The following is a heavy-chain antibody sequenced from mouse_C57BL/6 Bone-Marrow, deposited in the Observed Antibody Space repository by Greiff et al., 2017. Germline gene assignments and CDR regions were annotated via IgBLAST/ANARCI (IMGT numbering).Heavy chain of an antibody. CDR1: GYTFTDYY. V-gene: IGHV1-26*01. CDR2: INPNNGGT. CDR3: ARLALMGDGYYVYWYFDV. Sequence: EVQLQQSGPELVKPGASVKISCKASGYTFTDYYMNWVKQSHGKSLEWIGDINPNNGGTSYNQKFKGKATLTVDKSSSTAYMELRSLTSEDSAVYYCARLALMGDGYYVYWYFDVWGTGTTVTVSS. D-gene: IGHD2-3*01. J-gene: IGHJ1*03.